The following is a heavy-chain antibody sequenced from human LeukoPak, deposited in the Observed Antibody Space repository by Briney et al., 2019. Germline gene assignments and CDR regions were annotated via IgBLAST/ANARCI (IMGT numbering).Heavy chain of an antibody. Sequence: GGSLRLSCAASGFIVSSNYMGWVRQAPGKGLEWVAVIWYDGSNKYYADSVKGRFTISRDNSKNTLYLQMNSLRAEDTAVYYCARARGAAGNYYYFDYWGQGTLVTVSS. CDR1: GFIVSSNY. V-gene: IGHV3-33*08. D-gene: IGHD6-13*01. CDR2: IWYDGSNK. CDR3: ARARGAAGNYYYFDY. J-gene: IGHJ4*02.